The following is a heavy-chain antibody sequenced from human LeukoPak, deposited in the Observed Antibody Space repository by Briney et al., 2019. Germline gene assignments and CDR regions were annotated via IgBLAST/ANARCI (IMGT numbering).Heavy chain of an antibody. V-gene: IGHV5-51*01. CDR3: ARHGGTSYFDY. J-gene: IGHJ4*02. CDR2: IYPGDSDT. CDR1: GYSFTSYW. Sequence: GESPKISCKGSGYSFTSYWIGCVRQMPAKGLEWMRIIYPGDSDTRYSPSFQGQVTISADKSISTAYLQWSSLKTSDTAMYYCARHGGTSYFDYWGQGTLVTVSS. D-gene: IGHD1-1*01.